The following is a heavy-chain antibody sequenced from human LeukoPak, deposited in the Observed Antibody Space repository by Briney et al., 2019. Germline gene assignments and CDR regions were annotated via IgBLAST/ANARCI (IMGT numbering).Heavy chain of an antibody. CDR3: AREFHSPSHDY. Sequence: GGSLRLSCAASGFTVSSNYMSWVRQAPGKGLEWVSVIYSGGSTYYADSVKGRFTISRDNAKNSLYLQMNSLRAEDTAVYYCAREFHSPSHDYWGQGTLVTVSS. D-gene: IGHD1-26*01. CDR1: GFTVSSNY. V-gene: IGHV3-66*01. J-gene: IGHJ4*02. CDR2: IYSGGST.